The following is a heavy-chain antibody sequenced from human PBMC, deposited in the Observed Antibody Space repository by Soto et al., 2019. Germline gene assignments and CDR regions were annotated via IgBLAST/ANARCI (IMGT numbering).Heavy chain of an antibody. CDR3: AKEREVGHSSGHLY. CDR1: GFTFSSYA. V-gene: IGHV3-23*01. Sequence: FLRLSCAASGFTFSSYAMSWVRQAPGKGLEWVSAISGSGGSTYYADSVKGRFTISRDNSKNTLYLQMNSLRAEDTAVYYCAKEREVGHSSGHLYWGQGTLATVSS. D-gene: IGHD6-25*01. CDR2: ISGSGGST. J-gene: IGHJ4*02.